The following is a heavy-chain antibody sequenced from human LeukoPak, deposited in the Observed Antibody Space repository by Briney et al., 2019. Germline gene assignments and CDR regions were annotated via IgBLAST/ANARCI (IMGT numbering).Heavy chain of an antibody. CDR2: IYYNGNT. D-gene: IGHD6-6*01. CDR3: ARVGWGNAAAHPNWLDP. V-gene: IGHV4-39*07. CDR1: GGSISATTYY. Sequence: PSETLSLTCTVSGGSISATTYYWGWIRQPPGTGLEWIANIYYNGNTAYNPSLKSRATISIDTSKNQFSLRLNSVTAADTAVYYCARVGWGNAAAHPNWLDPWGQGILVTVSS. J-gene: IGHJ5*02.